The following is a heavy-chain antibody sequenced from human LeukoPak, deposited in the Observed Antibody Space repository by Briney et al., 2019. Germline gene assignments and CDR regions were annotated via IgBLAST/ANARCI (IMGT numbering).Heavy chain of an antibody. CDR3: ARRPAAGPYFDY. CDR1: GFTFSTYS. CDR2: ISGSSSNI. Sequence: GGSLRLSCAASGFTFSTYSMNWVRQAPGKGLEWVSSISGSSSNIYYADSVKGRFTISRDNAKNSLYLQMNSLRAEDTAVYYCARRPAAGPYFDYWGQGTLVTVSS. D-gene: IGHD6-13*01. V-gene: IGHV3-21*01. J-gene: IGHJ4*02.